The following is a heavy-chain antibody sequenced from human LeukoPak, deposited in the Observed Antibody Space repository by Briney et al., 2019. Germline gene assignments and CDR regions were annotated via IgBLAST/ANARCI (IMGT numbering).Heavy chain of an antibody. CDR3: AKHPVSGNFDS. Sequence: GGSLRLSCVASGFTFATYAMSWVRQAPGKGLEWVSAINANGIGTFHADSVKGRFTISRDNSKNTLFLQMDSLRAEDTAFYYCAKHPVSGNFDSWGQGTLVTVSS. J-gene: IGHJ4*02. CDR2: INANGIGT. CDR1: GFTFATYA. V-gene: IGHV3-23*01. D-gene: IGHD5/OR15-5a*01.